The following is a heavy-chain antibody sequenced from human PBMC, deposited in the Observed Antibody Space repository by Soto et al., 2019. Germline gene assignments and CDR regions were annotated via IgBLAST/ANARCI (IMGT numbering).Heavy chain of an antibody. CDR2: IYYSGST. J-gene: IGHJ4*02. CDR3: ARHGDVTTSAYYFDY. CDR1: GGSISGSSYY. V-gene: IGHV4-39*01. Sequence: PSETLSLTCTVSGGSISGSSYYWGWIRQPPGKGLEWIGSIYYSGSTYYNPSLKSRVTISVDTSKNQFSLKLSSVTAADTAVYYCARHGDVTTSAYYFDYWGQGTLVTVSS. D-gene: IGHD4-17*01.